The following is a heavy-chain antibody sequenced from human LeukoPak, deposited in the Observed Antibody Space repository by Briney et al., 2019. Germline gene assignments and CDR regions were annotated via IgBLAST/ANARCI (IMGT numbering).Heavy chain of an antibody. CDR2: IYYSGST. J-gene: IGHJ4*02. CDR1: GGSISSSSYY. D-gene: IGHD6-13*01. V-gene: IGHV4-39*07. CDR3: ARDGDSSSYDY. Sequence: PSETLSLTRTVSGGSISSSSYYWGWIRQPPGKGLEWIGSIYYSGSTYYNPSLKSRVTISVDTSKNQFSLKPSSVTAADTAVYYCARDGDSSSYDYWGQGTLVTVSS.